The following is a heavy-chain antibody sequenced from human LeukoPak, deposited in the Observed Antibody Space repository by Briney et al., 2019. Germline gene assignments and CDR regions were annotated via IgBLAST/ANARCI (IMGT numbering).Heavy chain of an antibody. J-gene: IGHJ3*02. CDR2: IYHSGSN. V-gene: IGHV4-38-2*02. D-gene: IGHD5-18*01. CDR1: GYSISSSYY. CDR3: ARDQGYLDAFDI. Sequence: PSQTLSLTCSVSGYSISSSYYWGWIRQPPGKGLEWLGTIYHSGSNYYNPSLKSRVTISLDTSKNQFSLKLSSVTAADTAVYYCARDQGYLDAFDIWGQGTMVTVSS.